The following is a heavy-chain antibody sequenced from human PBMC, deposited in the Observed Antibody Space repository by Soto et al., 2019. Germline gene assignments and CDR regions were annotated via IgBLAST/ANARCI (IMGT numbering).Heavy chain of an antibody. D-gene: IGHD5-18*01. J-gene: IGHJ4*02. Sequence: QVQLVQSGAEVKKPGASVKVSCKASGYTFTSYGITWVRQAPGQGLEWMGWISAYNGNTNYAQKLQGRVTMTTDTSTSTAYMERRSLRSDDTAVYYCAREVETAMVTTYYFDYWGQGTLVTVSS. CDR2: ISAYNGNT. CDR1: GYTFTSYG. V-gene: IGHV1-18*01. CDR3: AREVETAMVTTYYFDY.